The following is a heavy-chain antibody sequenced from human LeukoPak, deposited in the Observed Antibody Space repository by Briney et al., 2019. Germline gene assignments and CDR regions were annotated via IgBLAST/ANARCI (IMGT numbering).Heavy chain of an antibody. V-gene: IGHV4-34*01. CDR1: GGSFSGYY. CDR2: INHSGST. CDR3: ARVQAGSGSFRYYYYYYMDV. J-gene: IGHJ6*03. D-gene: IGHD3-10*01. Sequence: SETLSLTCAVYGGSFSGYYWSWIRQPPGKGLEWIGEINHSGSTNYNPSLKSRVTISVDTSKNQFSLKLSSVTAADTAVYYCARVQAGSGSFRYYYYYYMDVWGKGTTVTVSS.